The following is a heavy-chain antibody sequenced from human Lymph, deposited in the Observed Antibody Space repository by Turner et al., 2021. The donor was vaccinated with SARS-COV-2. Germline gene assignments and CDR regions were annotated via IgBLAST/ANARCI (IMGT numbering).Heavy chain of an antibody. Sequence: EVQLLESGGSLVQPGGSLRLSCAASGFTFNNYAMSWVRQAPGKGLEWVSTISGSGGSTYYADSVKGRFIISRDNSKNTLYLQMNSLRAEDTAVYYCANLYPTVSWEFPYGMDVWGQGTTVTVSS. V-gene: IGHV3-23*01. CDR1: GFTFNNYA. CDR3: ANLYPTVSWEFPYGMDV. D-gene: IGHD3-16*01. J-gene: IGHJ6*02. CDR2: ISGSGGST.